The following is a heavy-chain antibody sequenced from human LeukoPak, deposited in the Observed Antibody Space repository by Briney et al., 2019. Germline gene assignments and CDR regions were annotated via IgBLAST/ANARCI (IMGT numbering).Heavy chain of an antibody. CDR2: INAGNGRT. D-gene: IGHD2-2*02. J-gene: IGHJ3*02. Sequence: RASVKVSCKASGYTFSSYAMHWVRQAPGQRLEWMGWINAGNGRTKYSQKFQGRVTITRDTSASTAYMELSSLRSEDTAVYYCAKAKDIVVVPAAIGGHEAFDIWGQGTMVTVSS. CDR1: GYTFSSYA. CDR3: AKAKDIVVVPAAIGGHEAFDI. V-gene: IGHV1-3*01.